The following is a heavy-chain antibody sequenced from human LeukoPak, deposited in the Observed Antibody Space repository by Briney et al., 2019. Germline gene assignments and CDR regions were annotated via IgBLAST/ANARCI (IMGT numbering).Heavy chain of an antibody. CDR2: ISSSGSPI. V-gene: IGHV3-48*01. CDR1: GFTFSDYS. Sequence: PGGSLRLSCAASGFTFSDYSFNWVRQAPGKGLEWVSYISSSGSPIYYADSLKGRFTISRDNAKNSLYLQMNSLRAEDTAVYYCVRDPPRTVPGIDFDYWGQGTLVTVPS. CDR3: VRDPPRTVPGIDFDY. J-gene: IGHJ4*02. D-gene: IGHD6-19*01.